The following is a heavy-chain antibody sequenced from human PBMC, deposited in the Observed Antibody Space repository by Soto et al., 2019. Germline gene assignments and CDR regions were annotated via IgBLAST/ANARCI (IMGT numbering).Heavy chain of an antibody. CDR2: ISGSGVST. J-gene: IGHJ4*02. Sequence: EVQRLESGGGLVQPGGSLRLSCAASGFTFSSYAMSWVRQAPGRGLEWVSAISGSGVSTYYADSVKGRFTISRDNSKTTLYLQMNSLRAEDTAVSYGAKEWSYSSGWSHVDYWGQGTLVTVSS. D-gene: IGHD6-19*01. CDR3: AKEWSYSSGWSHVDY. CDR1: GFTFSSYA. V-gene: IGHV3-23*01.